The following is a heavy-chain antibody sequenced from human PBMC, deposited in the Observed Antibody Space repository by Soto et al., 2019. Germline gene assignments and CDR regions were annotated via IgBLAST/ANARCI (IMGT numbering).Heavy chain of an antibody. CDR3: GQGFYGAGGPDV. V-gene: IGHV4-61*05. J-gene: IGHJ4*02. CDR1: GCSFSRHGSY. CDR2: VLGVETT. Sequence: PSWTLWLTCSISGCSFSRHGSYWGWMLQGQGMGLVWVVHVLGVETTKYTLPLRTRLTLCINSHANLFSMNLTAVTAAETAIYHCGQGFYGAGGPDVWRPGTLVTVSS. D-gene: IGHD4-17*01.